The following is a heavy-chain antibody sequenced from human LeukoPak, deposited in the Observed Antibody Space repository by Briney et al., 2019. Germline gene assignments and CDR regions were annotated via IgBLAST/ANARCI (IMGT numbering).Heavy chain of an antibody. CDR2: IIPIFGTA. D-gene: IGHD6-6*01. CDR1: GGTFSSYA. J-gene: IGHJ4*01. V-gene: IGHV1-69*05. Sequence: SVKVSCKASGGTFSSYAISWVRQAPGQGLEWMGGIIPIFGTANYAQKFQGRVTMTRDTSTSTVYMELSSLRSEDTAVYYCARTAGRTFDYWGQEPWSPSPQ. CDR3: ARTAGRTFDY.